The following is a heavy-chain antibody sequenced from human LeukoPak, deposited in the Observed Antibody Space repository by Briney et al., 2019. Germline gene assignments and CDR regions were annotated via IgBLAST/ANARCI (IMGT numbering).Heavy chain of an antibody. V-gene: IGHV3-53*01. CDR3: ARVLVAGYYFDY. Sequence: GGSLRLSCTVSGFTVSSNSMSWVRQAPGKGLEWVSFIYSGGNTHYSDSVKGRFTISRDNSKNTLYLQMNGLRAEDTAVYYCARVLVAGYYFDYWGQGTLVTVSS. J-gene: IGHJ4*02. CDR1: GFTVSSNS. D-gene: IGHD2-15*01. CDR2: IYSGGNT.